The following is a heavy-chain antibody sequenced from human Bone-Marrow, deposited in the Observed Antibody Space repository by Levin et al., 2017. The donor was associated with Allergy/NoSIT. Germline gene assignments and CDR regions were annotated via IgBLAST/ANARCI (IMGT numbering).Heavy chain of an antibody. CDR2: IYYSRVT. J-gene: IGHJ4*02. D-gene: IGHD3-22*01. CDR3: ATSNSGNYYHLDS. V-gene: IGHV4-59*08. Sequence: ESLKISCNVSSGSISSYYWSWIRQPPGKGLEWIGYIYYSRVTRHNPSLKSRVTMSVDASQNQFSLKLTSVTAADTAVYYCATSNSGNYYHLDSWGQGTLVTVSS. CDR1: SGSISSYY.